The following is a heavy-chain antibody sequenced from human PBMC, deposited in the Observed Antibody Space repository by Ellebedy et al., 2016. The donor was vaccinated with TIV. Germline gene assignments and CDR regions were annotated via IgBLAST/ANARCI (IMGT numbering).Heavy chain of an antibody. Sequence: MPSETLSLTCTVSGGSISNYYWGWIRQSPGKGLEWIGSFYNSGNTDYDPSLKSRVTISVDTSKNQFSLMLSSLTAADTAVYYCERLLWFGELLGGCFDYWGQGSLVTVSS. J-gene: IGHJ4*02. CDR1: GGSISNYY. CDR3: ERLLWFGELLGGCFDY. CDR2: FYNSGNT. D-gene: IGHD3-10*01. V-gene: IGHV4-59*08.